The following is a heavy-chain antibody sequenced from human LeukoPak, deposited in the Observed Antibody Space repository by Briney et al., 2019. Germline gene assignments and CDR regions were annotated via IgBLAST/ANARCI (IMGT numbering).Heavy chain of an antibody. CDR1: GFTFSRHS. V-gene: IGHV3-66*01. J-gene: IGHJ4*02. CDR3: ASGEVRGESDFDY. Sequence: GGSLRLSCAASGFTFSRHSINWVRQAPGKGLEWVSVIYSGGSTYYADSVKGRFTISRDNSKNTLYLQMNSLRAEDTAVYYCASGEVRGESDFDYWGQGTLVTVSS. D-gene: IGHD3-10*01. CDR2: IYSGGST.